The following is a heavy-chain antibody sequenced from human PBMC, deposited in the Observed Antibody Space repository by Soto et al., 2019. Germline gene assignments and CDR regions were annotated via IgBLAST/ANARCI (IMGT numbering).Heavy chain of an antibody. J-gene: IGHJ4*02. V-gene: IGHV1-18*01. CDR2: ISGYNGDT. Sequence: ASVKVSCKASGYTFTSSGISWVRQAPGQGLAWMGWISGYNGDTNYAQKFQGRVTFTTDTSTSTAYLEVMTLRSDDTAVYYCAREGSYHDFDYWGLGTLVTVSS. CDR1: GYTFTSSG. CDR3: AREGSYHDFDY. D-gene: IGHD3-16*02.